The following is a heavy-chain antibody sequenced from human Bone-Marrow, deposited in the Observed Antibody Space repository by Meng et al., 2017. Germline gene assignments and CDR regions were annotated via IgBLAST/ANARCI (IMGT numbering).Heavy chain of an antibody. V-gene: IGHV3-64*01. CDR3: SRGGMDV. CDR1: GFTFSSYV. Sequence: GESLKISCAASGFTFSSYVIHWVRQAPGKGLEYVTGISSNGGSTYYANSVKGRFSISRDNSKNTVHLQMGSLRAEDMAVDHCSRGGMDVWGQGTTVTVSS. CDR2: ISSNGGST. J-gene: IGHJ6*02.